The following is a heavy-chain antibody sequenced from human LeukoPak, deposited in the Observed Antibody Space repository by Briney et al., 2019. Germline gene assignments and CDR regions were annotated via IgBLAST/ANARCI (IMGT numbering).Heavy chain of an antibody. D-gene: IGHD1-26*01. J-gene: IGHJ4*02. Sequence: QPGGSLRLSSTASGLTVSINYMTWVRQAPGKGLEWVSLIYSGGDTYYADSVKGRFTISRDNSKNTLYIQMNSLRAEDTAVYYCARVVVGLTYYFDYWGQGTLVTVSS. CDR3: ARVVVGLTYYFDY. CDR2: IYSGGDT. V-gene: IGHV3-53*01. CDR1: GLTVSINY.